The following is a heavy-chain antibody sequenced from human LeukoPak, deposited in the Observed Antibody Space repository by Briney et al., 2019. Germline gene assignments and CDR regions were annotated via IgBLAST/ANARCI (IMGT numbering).Heavy chain of an antibody. CDR1: GGSISSSSYF. J-gene: IGHJ4*02. CDR2: IYYSGST. V-gene: IGHV4-39*01. D-gene: IGHD2-2*01. Sequence: SETLSLTCTVSGGSISSSSYFWGWIRQPPGKGLEWIGSIYYSGSTYYNPSLKSRVTISVDTSKSQFSLKLSSVTAADTAVYYCARQGVVVVPAAARGTQGEFDYWGQGTLVTVSS. CDR3: ARQGVVVVPAAARGTQGEFDY.